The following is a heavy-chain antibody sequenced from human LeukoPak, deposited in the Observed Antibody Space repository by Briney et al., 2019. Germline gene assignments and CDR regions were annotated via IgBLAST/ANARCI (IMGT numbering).Heavy chain of an antibody. CDR1: GGSISGSSYY. J-gene: IGHJ4*02. D-gene: IGHD5-18*01. CDR3: AKRTAMVDFDY. CDR2: IYYSGST. Sequence: SETLSLTCSVSGGSISGSSYYWGWIRQPPGKGLEWIGNIYYSGSTDYNPSLKSRVAISVDTSKNQFSLKLNSVSAADTAVYYCAKRTAMVDFDYWGQGTLVTVSS. V-gene: IGHV4-39*01.